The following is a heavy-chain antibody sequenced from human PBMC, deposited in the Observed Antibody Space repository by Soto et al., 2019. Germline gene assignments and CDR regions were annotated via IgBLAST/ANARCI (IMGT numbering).Heavy chain of an antibody. J-gene: IGHJ5*02. CDR2: IYYNGFT. D-gene: IGHD3-3*01. Sequence: SETLSLTCTVSGGSISSSRYYWGWIRQPPGKGLEWIGSIYYNGFTYYNPSLKSRVTISVDTSRNQFSLKLNSVTTADTAVYFCARKDDFWSGSGPFDPWGQGTLVPVSS. CDR3: ARKDDFWSGSGPFDP. CDR1: GGSISSSRYY. V-gene: IGHV4-39*01.